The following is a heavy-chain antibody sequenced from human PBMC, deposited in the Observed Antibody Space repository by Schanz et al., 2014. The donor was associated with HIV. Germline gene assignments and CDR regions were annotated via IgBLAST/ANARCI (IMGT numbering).Heavy chain of an antibody. CDR2: ISGSGVST. V-gene: IGHV3-23*01. J-gene: IGHJ4*02. CDR3: AKADEIRHFDWYHPPFDS. Sequence: EVHLLESGGGLAQPGGSLRLSCAASGFTFSNFAMSWVRQAPGKGLEWVSSISGSGVSTFYAGSVKGRVTISRDNSKNTLYLQMNSLRVEDTAVYYCAKADEIRHFDWYHPPFDSWGQGTLVTVSS. CDR1: GFTFSNFA. D-gene: IGHD3-9*01.